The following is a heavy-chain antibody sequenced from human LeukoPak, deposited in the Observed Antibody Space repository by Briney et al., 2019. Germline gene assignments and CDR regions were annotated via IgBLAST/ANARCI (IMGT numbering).Heavy chain of an antibody. D-gene: IGHD5-24*01. CDR1: VFTFSSYW. CDR3: VRWRWLQSEFDY. J-gene: IGHJ4*02. CDR2: IKGDGSET. Sequence: PGGSLRLSCAASVFTFSSYWMSWVRQAPQKGLEWVASIKGDGSETFYVDSVKGRFTISRDNAQRSLFLQMNSLRAEDTAVYYCVRWRWLQSEFDYWGQGTLVTVSS. V-gene: IGHV3-7*01.